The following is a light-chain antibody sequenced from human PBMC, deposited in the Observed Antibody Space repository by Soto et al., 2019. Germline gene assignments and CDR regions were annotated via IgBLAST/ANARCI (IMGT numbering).Light chain of an antibody. CDR3: AAWDDSLSGYV. J-gene: IGLJ1*01. Sequence: QSVLTQPPSASGTPGQRVTISCSGGSSNIGTNYVYWYQHLAGAAPKLLIYRNNQRPSGVPERFSGSRSGTSASLAISGLRSEDESDYYCAAWDDSLSGYVFGTGTKLTVL. CDR1: SSNIGTNY. CDR2: RNN. V-gene: IGLV1-47*01.